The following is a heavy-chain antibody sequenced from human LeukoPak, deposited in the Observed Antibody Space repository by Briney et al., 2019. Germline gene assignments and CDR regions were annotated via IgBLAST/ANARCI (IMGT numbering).Heavy chain of an antibody. CDR2: MNPSGGST. D-gene: IGHD6-6*01. CDR3: ARTAARRFDY. Sequence: ASVKVSCKASGYSFTNYYIHWVRQAPGQGLEWMGIMNPSGGSTNYAQNFQGRVTMTRDTSTSTDYMELSGLTSEDTAVYYCARTAARRFDYWGQGTLVTVSS. V-gene: IGHV1-46*01. CDR1: GYSFTNYY. J-gene: IGHJ4*02.